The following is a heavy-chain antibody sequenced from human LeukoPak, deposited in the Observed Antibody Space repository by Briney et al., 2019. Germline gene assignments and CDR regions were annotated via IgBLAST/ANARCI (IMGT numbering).Heavy chain of an antibody. D-gene: IGHD2-21*02. J-gene: IGHJ4*02. CDR2: IYSSEGP. Sequence: PSETLSLTCTVSGVSINDYYWTWIRQPAGKRLEWIGQIYSSEGPKYNPSLESRVTMSVDTSKKQFSLQLTFVTVADTGVYYCARRAGSTAWSFDSWGQGTQATVSS. V-gene: IGHV4-4*07. CDR1: GVSINDYY. CDR3: ARRAGSTAWSFDS.